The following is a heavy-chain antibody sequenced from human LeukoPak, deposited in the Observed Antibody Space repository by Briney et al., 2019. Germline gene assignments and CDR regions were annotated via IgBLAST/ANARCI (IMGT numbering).Heavy chain of an antibody. J-gene: IGHJ5*02. CDR1: RFTFSIYS. CDR3: VRDRGYYDSSGYYYVFNWFDP. CDR2: ISSSSSYI. Sequence: GGSLRLSCAASRFTFSIYSMNWVRQAPGKGLEWVSPISSSSSYIYYADSVKGRFTISRDNAKNSLYLRMNSLRAEDTAVYYCVRDRGYYDSSGYYYVFNWFDPWGQGTLVTVSS. V-gene: IGHV3-21*01. D-gene: IGHD3-22*01.